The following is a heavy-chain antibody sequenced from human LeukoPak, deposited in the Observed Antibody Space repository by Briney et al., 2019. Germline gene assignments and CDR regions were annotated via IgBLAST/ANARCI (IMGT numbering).Heavy chain of an antibody. CDR1: GYTFTSYY. CDR2: INPSGGST. Sequence: GASVKVSCKASGYTFTSYYMHWVRQAPGQGLEWMGIINPSGGSTSYAQKFQGRVTMTRDMSTSTVYMELSSLRSEDTAVYYCARVITGTDDAFDIWGQGTMVTVSS. D-gene: IGHD1/OR15-1a*01. CDR3: ARVITGTDDAFDI. V-gene: IGHV1-46*01. J-gene: IGHJ3*02.